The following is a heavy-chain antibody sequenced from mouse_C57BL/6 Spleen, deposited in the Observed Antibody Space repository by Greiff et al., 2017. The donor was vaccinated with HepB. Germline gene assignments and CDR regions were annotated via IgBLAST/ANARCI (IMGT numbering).Heavy chain of an antibody. J-gene: IGHJ4*01. Sequence: EVQLQQSGPELVKPGASVKISCKASGYTFTDYYMNWVKQSHGKSLEWIGDINPNNGGTSYNQKFKGKATLTVDKSSSTAYMELRSLTSEDSAVYYCARSGDYYSNLYAMDYWGQGTSVTVSS. V-gene: IGHV1-26*01. D-gene: IGHD2-5*01. CDR1: GYTFTDYY. CDR3: ARSGDYYSNLYAMDY. CDR2: INPNNGGT.